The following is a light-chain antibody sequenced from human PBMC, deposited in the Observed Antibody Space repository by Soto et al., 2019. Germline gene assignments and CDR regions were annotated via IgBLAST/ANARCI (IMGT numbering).Light chain of an antibody. CDR3: HQRSNWHLALT. V-gene: IGKV3-11*01. J-gene: IGKJ4*01. CDR1: QSVSSY. Sequence: IVLTQSPASLSLSPGERATLSCRASQSVSSYLAWYQQKPGQAPRRLIYDASNRATGGPARFSGGGSGTDCTLTLRSLEHEDFAVYYCHQRSNWHLALTFGGGTKVAIK. CDR2: DAS.